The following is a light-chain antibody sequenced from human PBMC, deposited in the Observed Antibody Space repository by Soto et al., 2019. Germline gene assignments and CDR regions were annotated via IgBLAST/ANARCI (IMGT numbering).Light chain of an antibody. J-gene: IGKJ1*01. Sequence: VSSQSPGTVSLSTGERATLSCRASQSVSSAYLAWYQQKPGQAPRLLIYDVSSRATGIPDRFSGSGSGTDFTLTVSRLEPEDFAVYYCQQYGSSLETFGQGTNVDIK. CDR1: QSVSSAY. V-gene: IGKV3-20*01. CDR3: QQYGSSLET. CDR2: DVS.